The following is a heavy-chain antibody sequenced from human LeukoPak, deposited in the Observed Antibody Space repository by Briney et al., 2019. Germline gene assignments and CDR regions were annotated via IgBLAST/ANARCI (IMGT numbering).Heavy chain of an antibody. CDR2: ISSSSSYI. V-gene: IGHV3-21*01. CDR3: AKSSGWNYYYYYMDV. Sequence: GGSLRLSCAASGFTFSSYGMSWVRQAPGKGLEWVSSISSSSSYIYYADSVKGRFTISRDNAKNSLYLQMNSLRAEDTAVYYCAKSSGWNYYYYYMDVWGKGTTVIASS. J-gene: IGHJ6*03. CDR1: GFTFSSYG. D-gene: IGHD6-19*01.